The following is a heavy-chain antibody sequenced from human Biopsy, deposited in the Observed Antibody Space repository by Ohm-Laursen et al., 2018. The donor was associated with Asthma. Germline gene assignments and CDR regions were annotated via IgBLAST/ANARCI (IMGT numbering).Heavy chain of an antibody. CDR2: IYSGGTS. CDR3: ARGDSSNWSHYYFDY. J-gene: IGHJ4*02. V-gene: IGHV3-53*01. D-gene: IGHD3-22*01. CDR1: GFAVSRDH. Sequence: SLRLSCSAPGFAVSRDHMFWVRQAPGKGLEWVSVIYSGGTSHTADSVRGRFTISRDYSKNTLYLQMHSLRAEDTAVYYCARGDSSNWSHYYFDYWGQETLVTVSS.